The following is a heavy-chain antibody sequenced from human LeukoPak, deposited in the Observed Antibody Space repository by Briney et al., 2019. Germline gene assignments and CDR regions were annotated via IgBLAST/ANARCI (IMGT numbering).Heavy chain of an antibody. CDR2: ISGSGNST. J-gene: IGHJ4*02. CDR3: AKRGQLGY. D-gene: IGHD3-16*01. CDR1: GFTFSSYA. Sequence: GGSLRLSCAASGFTFSSYAMTWVRQASGKGLEWVSTISGSGNSTYYADSVKGRFTISRDDSKNTLFLQMNSLRAEDTAVYYCAKRGQLGYWGQGTLVTVSS. V-gene: IGHV3-23*01.